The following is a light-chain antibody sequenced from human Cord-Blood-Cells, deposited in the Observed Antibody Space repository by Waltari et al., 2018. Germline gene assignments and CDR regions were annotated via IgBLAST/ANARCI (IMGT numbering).Light chain of an antibody. Sequence: DSQMTQSPSTLSPPVGDSVTITCRASQSISSWLAWYQQKPGKAPKLLIYTASSLESGVPSRFSGSGSGTEFTFTISSLQTDDFATYYCQQYNSYSVSFGQGTKLDIK. J-gene: IGKJ2*03. V-gene: IGKV1-5*03. CDR3: QQYNSYSVS. CDR1: QSISSW. CDR2: TAS.